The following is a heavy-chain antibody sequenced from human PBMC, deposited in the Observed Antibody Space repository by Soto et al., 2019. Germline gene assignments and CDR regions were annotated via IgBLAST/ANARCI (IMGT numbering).Heavy chain of an antibody. J-gene: IGHJ5*01. V-gene: IGHV4-30-4*08. CDR1: GGSISSGDYY. CDR2: IYKSATT. D-gene: IGHD7-27*01. CDR3: ARGRYCLTGRCFPNWFDS. Sequence: SETLSLTCTVSGGSISSGDYYWSWIRQVPGKGLEWIGYIYKSATTYYNPSFESRVAISVDTSKSQFSLNVTSVTAADTAVYFCARGRYCLTGRCFPNWFDSWGQGALVTVSS.